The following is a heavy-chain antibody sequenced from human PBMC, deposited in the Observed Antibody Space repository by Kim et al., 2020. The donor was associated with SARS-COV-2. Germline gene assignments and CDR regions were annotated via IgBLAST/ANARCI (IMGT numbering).Heavy chain of an antibody. Sequence: ASVKVSCKASGYTFTSYGISWVRQAPGQGLEWMGWISAYNGNTNYAQKLQGRVTMTTDTSTSTAYMELRSLRSDDTAVYYCARVTAPDTAMKYYFDYWGQGTLVTVSS. CDR3: ARVTAPDTAMKYYFDY. D-gene: IGHD5-18*01. CDR2: ISAYNGNT. CDR1: GYTFTSYG. V-gene: IGHV1-18*04. J-gene: IGHJ4*02.